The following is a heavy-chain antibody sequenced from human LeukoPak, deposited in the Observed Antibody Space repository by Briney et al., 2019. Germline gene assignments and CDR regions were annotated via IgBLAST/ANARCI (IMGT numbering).Heavy chain of an antibody. Sequence: GGSLRLSCAASGFTFSSYWMNWVRQAPGKGLVWVSRIASDGSSTTYADSVKGRFSISRDNAKNTLYLQMNSLRVEDTAVYYCARGRPHGNDYWGQGALVTVSS. CDR3: ARGRPHGNDY. J-gene: IGHJ4*02. V-gene: IGHV3-74*01. CDR1: GFTFSSYW. CDR2: IASDGSST. D-gene: IGHD4-23*01.